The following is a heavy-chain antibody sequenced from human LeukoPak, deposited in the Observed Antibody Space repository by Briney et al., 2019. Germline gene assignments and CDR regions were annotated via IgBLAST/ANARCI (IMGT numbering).Heavy chain of an antibody. D-gene: IGHD5-18*01. CDR3: ARRSYGYSVSRY. J-gene: IGHJ4*02. V-gene: IGHV4-34*01. Sequence: KSGGSLRLSCAASGFTVSSNYMSWIRQPPGKGLEWIGEINHSGSTNYNPSLKSRVTISVDTSKNQFSLKLSSVTAADTAVYYCARRSYGYSVSRYWGQGTLVTVSS. CDR1: GFTVSSNY. CDR2: INHSGST.